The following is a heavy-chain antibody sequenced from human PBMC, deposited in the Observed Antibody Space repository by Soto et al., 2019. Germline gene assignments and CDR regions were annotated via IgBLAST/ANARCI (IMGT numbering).Heavy chain of an antibody. CDR3: VKVMGYDSSGYYYIRPYDY. CDR1: GFTFSSYA. D-gene: IGHD3-22*01. Sequence: GGSLRLSCSASGFTFSSYAMHWVRQAPGKGLEYVSAISSNGGSTYYADSVKGRFTISRDNSKNTLYLQMSSLRAEDTAVYYCVKVMGYDSSGYYYIRPYDYWGQGTLVTVSS. J-gene: IGHJ4*02. V-gene: IGHV3-64D*08. CDR2: ISSNGGST.